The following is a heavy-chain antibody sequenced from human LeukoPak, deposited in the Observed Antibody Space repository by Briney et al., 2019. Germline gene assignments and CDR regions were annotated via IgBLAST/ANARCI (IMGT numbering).Heavy chain of an antibody. V-gene: IGHV4-59*08. CDR2: IYYSGST. Sequence: SETLSLTCTVSGGSIGTYYWSWIRQPPGKRLEWIGYIYYSGSTNYNPSLKSRVTISVDTSKNQFSLKLSSVTATDTAVYYCARVIAGRRTLQNWFDPWGQGTLVTVSS. J-gene: IGHJ5*02. CDR3: ARVIAGRRTLQNWFDP. CDR1: GGSIGTYY. D-gene: IGHD1-26*01.